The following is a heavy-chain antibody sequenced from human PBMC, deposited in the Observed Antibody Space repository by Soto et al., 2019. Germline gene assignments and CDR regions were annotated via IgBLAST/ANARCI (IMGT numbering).Heavy chain of an antibody. CDR1: GYTFTGYY. V-gene: IGHV1-2*02. Sequence: QVQLVQSGAEVKKPGASVKVSCKASGYTFTGYYMHWVRQAPGQGLEWMGWINPNSGGTNYAQKFQGRVTMTRDTSISTAYMELSRLRSDDTAVYYCAVTKRPEAVAAPFDYWGQGTLVTVSS. CDR2: INPNSGGT. J-gene: IGHJ4*02. CDR3: AVTKRPEAVAAPFDY. D-gene: IGHD6-19*01.